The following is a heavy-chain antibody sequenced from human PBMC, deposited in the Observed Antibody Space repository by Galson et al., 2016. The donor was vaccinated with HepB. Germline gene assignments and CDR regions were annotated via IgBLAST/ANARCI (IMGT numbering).Heavy chain of an antibody. Sequence: SLRLSCAASGFTFSSYAMTWVRQAPGKGLEWVSDISSSGDSTYYADSVKGRFTISRDNSKNTLNLQMNSLRVEDTAVYYCAKGRSAIAAAGLNYWGQGTLVTVSS. V-gene: IGHV3-23*01. J-gene: IGHJ4*02. CDR3: AKGRSAIAAAGLNY. CDR2: ISSSGDST. D-gene: IGHD6-13*01. CDR1: GFTFSSYA.